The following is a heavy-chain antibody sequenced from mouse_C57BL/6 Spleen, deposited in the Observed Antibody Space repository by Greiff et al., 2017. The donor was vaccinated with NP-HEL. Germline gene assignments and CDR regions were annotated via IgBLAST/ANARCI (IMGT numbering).Heavy chain of an antibody. CDR3: EGNYDY. CDR2: IYPGDGDT. Sequence: VQLQESGPELVKPGASVKISCKASGYAFSSSWMNWVKQRPGKGLEWIGRIYPGDGDTNYNGKFKGKATLTADKSSSTAYMQLSSLTSEDSAVYFCEGNYDYWGQGTTLTVSS. V-gene: IGHV1-82*01. J-gene: IGHJ2*01. D-gene: IGHD2-1*01. CDR1: GYAFSSSW.